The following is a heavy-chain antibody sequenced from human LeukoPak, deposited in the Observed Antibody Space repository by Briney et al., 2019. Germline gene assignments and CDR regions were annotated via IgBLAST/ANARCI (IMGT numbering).Heavy chain of an antibody. Sequence: PGGSLRLSCAASGFTFSSYWMSWVRQAPGKGLEWVANIKQDGSEKYYVDSVKGRFTISRDNAKNSLYLQMNSLRAEDTAVYYCARDGGSGSYFPYNWFDPWGQGTLVTVSS. CDR1: GFTFSSYW. D-gene: IGHD1-26*01. V-gene: IGHV3-7*01. CDR3: ARDGGSGSYFPYNWFDP. CDR2: IKQDGSEK. J-gene: IGHJ5*02.